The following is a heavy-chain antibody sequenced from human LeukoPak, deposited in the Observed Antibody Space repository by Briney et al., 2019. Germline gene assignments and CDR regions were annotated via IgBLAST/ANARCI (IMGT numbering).Heavy chain of an antibody. CDR2: IRTDGTDT. D-gene: IGHD3-22*01. Sequence: GGSLRLSCAASGFTFSYYWMHWVRQAPGKGLVWVARIRTDGTDTSYADSVKGRFTIYRDNAKNTLYLQMNSLRAEDTALYYCARGHLTYYYDSSGKVNDFWGQGTLVTVSS. CDR1: GFTFSYYW. V-gene: IGHV3-74*01. J-gene: IGHJ4*02. CDR3: ARGHLTYYYDSSGKVNDF.